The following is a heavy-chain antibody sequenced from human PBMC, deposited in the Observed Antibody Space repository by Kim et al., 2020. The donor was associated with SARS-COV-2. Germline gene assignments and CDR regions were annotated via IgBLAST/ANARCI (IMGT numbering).Heavy chain of an antibody. CDR3: ATLRGLPPLTSFDY. CDR1: GYSISSGYY. Sequence: SETLSLTCTVSGYSISSGYYWGWIRQPPGKGLEWIGSIYHSGSTYYNPSLKSRVTISVDTSKNQFSLKLSSVTAADTAVYYCATLRGLPPLTSFDYWGQGTLVTVSS. CDR2: IYHSGST. J-gene: IGHJ4*02. V-gene: IGHV4-38-2*02. D-gene: IGHD2-15*01.